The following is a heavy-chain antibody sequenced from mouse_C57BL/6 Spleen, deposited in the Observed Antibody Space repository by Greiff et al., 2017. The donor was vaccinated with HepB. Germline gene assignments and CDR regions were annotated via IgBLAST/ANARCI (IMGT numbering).Heavy chain of an antibody. J-gene: IGHJ3*01. CDR1: GFNIKNAY. CDR2: IDPANGNT. Sequence: EVQLVESVAELVRPGASVKLSCTASGFNIKNAYMHWVKQRPEQGLEWIGRIDPANGNTKYAPKFQGKATITADTSSNTAYLQLSSLTSEDTAIYYCARTYYSNYGHVIFAYWGQGTLVTVSA. V-gene: IGHV14-3*01. D-gene: IGHD2-5*01. CDR3: ARTYYSNYGHVIFAY.